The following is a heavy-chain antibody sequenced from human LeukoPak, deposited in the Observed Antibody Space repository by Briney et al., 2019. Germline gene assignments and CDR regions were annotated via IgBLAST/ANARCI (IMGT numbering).Heavy chain of an antibody. CDR3: AKDLTPGSTRYFYPPFDY. CDR1: GFTFGNFA. J-gene: IGHJ4*02. V-gene: IGHV3-23*01. D-gene: IGHD6-13*01. Sequence: GGSLRLSCAASGFTFGNFALSWVRQAPGKGLEWVSAISSSGGTTYYADSVKGRFTISRDNSENTLYLQMNRLTAEDTAVYYCAKDLTPGSTRYFYPPFDYWGQGTLVTVSS. CDR2: ISSSGGTT.